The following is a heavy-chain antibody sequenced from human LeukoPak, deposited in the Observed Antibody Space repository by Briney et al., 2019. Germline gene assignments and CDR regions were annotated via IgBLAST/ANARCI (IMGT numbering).Heavy chain of an antibody. J-gene: IGHJ4*02. Sequence: PSETLSLTCTVTGGSISSYYWSWIRQPPGKGMEWIGYIHYSGSTYYNLSLRSRLIISVDTSKNQFSLRLNSVTAADTAVYYCARDRGYSDCWGQGTLVTVSS. CDR1: GGSISSYY. D-gene: IGHD3-22*01. V-gene: IGHV4-59*06. CDR2: IHYSGST. CDR3: ARDRGYSDC.